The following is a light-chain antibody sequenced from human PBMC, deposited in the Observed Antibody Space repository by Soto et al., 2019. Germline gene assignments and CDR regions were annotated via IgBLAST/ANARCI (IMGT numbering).Light chain of an antibody. CDR2: EVT. CDR3: CSYAGNSEV. CDR1: SGDVGSYNL. V-gene: IGLV2-23*02. J-gene: IGLJ1*01. Sequence: QSALTQPASVSGSPGQSITIPCTGTSGDVGSYNLVSWYQQHPGKAPKLLIYEVTERPSGVSNRFSGSKSGNTASLTISGLQPDDDADYYCCSYAGNSEVFGTGTKLTVL.